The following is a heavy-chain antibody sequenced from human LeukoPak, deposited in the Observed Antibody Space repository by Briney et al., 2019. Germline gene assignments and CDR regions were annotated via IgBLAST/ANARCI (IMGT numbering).Heavy chain of an antibody. CDR2: INHSGST. Sequence: SETLSLTCAVYGGSFSGYYWSWIRQPPGKGLEWIGEINHSGSTNYNPSLKSRVTISVDTSKNQFSLKLSSVTAADTAVFYCARRPSYYYDSSGYRVDAFDIWGQGTMVTVSS. V-gene: IGHV4-34*01. D-gene: IGHD3-22*01. J-gene: IGHJ3*02. CDR3: ARRPSYYYDSSGYRVDAFDI. CDR1: GGSFSGYY.